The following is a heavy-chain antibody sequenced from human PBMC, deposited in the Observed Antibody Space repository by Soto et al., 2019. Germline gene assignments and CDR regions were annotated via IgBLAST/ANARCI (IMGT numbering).Heavy chain of an antibody. CDR1: GFTFSSYW. V-gene: IGHV3-7*01. J-gene: IGHJ4*02. CDR3: ASDLHYYYDSSGYYPFDY. Sequence: WGSLRLSCAASGFTFSSYWMSWVRQAPGKGLEWVANIKQDVSEKYYVDSVKGRFTISRDNAKNSLYLQMNSLRAEDTAVYYCASDLHYYYDSSGYYPFDYWGQGTLVTVSS. D-gene: IGHD3-22*01. CDR2: IKQDVSEK.